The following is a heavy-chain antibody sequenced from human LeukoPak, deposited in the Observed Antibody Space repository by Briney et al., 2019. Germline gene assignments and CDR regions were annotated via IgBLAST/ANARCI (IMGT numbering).Heavy chain of an antibody. CDR3: AGWSGMATVTSDY. Sequence: GGSLRLSCAASGFTFSIYRMNWIRQAPGKGLEWVSSISSSGSYIYYADSVKGRLTIPRDNAKHSLYLQMNSLMAKDTAVSYCAGWSGMATVTSDYWGQGTLVTVSS. D-gene: IGHD5-24*01. CDR1: GFTFSIYR. CDR2: ISSSGSYI. J-gene: IGHJ4*02. V-gene: IGHV3-21*01.